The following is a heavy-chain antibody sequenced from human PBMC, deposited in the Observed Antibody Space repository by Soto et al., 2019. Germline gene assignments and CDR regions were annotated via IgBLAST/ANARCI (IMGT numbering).Heavy chain of an antibody. CDR3: ARDDCSGGSCYDGLYY. Sequence: QVQLQESGPGLVKPSETLSLTCTVSGGSISSYYWSWIRQPPGKGLEWIGYIYYSGSTNYNPSLKSRVTISVDTSKNQFSLELSSVTAADTAVYYWARDDCSGGSCYDGLYYWGQGTLVTVSS. V-gene: IGHV4-59*01. J-gene: IGHJ4*02. CDR2: IYYSGST. D-gene: IGHD2-15*01. CDR1: GGSISSYY.